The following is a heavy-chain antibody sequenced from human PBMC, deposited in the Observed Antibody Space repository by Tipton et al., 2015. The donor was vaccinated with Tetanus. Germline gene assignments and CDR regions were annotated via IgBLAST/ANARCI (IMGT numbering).Heavy chain of an antibody. CDR3: ARYNSYFYATDV. D-gene: IGHD5-24*01. CDR1: GGSITRGAYS. CDR2: IYASGTT. Sequence: TLSLTCALSGGSITRGAYSWSWIRQPPGKGLEWIGYIYASGTTYSNPSLKSRVTISVGETKRQFSLNLTSVTAADTAVYYCARYNSYFYATDVWGQGTTVTVSS. V-gene: IGHV4-30-2*01. J-gene: IGHJ6*02.